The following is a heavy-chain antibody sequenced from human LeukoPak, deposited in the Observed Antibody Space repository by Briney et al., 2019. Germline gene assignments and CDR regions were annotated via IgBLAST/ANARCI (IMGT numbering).Heavy chain of an antibody. CDR3: GRDLRTYYYDTSGQEP. V-gene: IGHV3-7*01. J-gene: IGHJ5*02. CDR2: IKQDGSEK. Sequence: PGGSLRLSCAASGFTFSTYWMSWVRQAPGKGLEWVANIKQDGSEKYYVDSMKGRFTISRDNAKNSLYLQMNSLRAGDTAVYYCGRDLRTYYYDTSGQEPWGQGTLVTVSS. CDR1: GFTFSTYW. D-gene: IGHD3-22*01.